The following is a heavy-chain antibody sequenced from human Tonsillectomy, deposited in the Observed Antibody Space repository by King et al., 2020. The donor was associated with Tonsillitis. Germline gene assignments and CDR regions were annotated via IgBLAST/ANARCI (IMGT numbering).Heavy chain of an antibody. D-gene: IGHD3-16*01. Sequence: VQLVESGGGVVQPGRSLRLSCAASGFTFSNYGMHWVRQAPGKGLEWVALIAYDASYENYADSVKGRFAIYRDNSKNTLYLEMNSLRVEDTAVYYCAKYFICLSDWFFDLWGRGTLVTVSS. J-gene: IGHJ2*01. CDR3: AKYFICLSDWFFDL. CDR2: IAYDASYE. CDR1: GFTFSNYG. V-gene: IGHV3-30*18.